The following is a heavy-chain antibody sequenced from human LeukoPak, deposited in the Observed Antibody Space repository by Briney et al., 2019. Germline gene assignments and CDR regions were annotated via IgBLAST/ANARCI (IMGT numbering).Heavy chain of an antibody. CDR3: VRDGGVSGYDLLDY. V-gene: IGHV3-7*01. D-gene: IGHD5-12*01. CDR2: INQDGSKE. Sequence: GGSLRLAGAASGFTCSKYWMTWVRQAPGKGLEWVAHINQDGSKEYYMDSVKARFTISRDNAKNSLSLQMNSLRAEDTAVYYCVRDGGVSGYDLLDYWGQGTLVTVSS. J-gene: IGHJ4*02. CDR1: GFTCSKYW.